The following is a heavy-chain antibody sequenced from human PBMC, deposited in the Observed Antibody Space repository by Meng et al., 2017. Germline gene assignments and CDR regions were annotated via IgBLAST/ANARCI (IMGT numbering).Heavy chain of an antibody. CDR2: IIPIFGTA. CDR1: GGTFSSYA. V-gene: IGHV1-69*06. CDR3: ARGGQLGYYFDY. Sequence: SVKVSCKASGGTFSSYAISWVRQAPGQGLEWMGGIIPIFGTANYAQKFQGRVTITADKCTSTAYMELSSLRSEDTAVYYCARGGQLGYYFDYWGQGTLVTVSS. D-gene: IGHD6-6*01. J-gene: IGHJ4*02.